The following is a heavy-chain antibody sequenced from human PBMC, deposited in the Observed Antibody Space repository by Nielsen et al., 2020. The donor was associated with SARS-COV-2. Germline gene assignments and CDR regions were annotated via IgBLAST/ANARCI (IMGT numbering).Heavy chain of an antibody. CDR2: IYPGNSET. D-gene: IGHD1-1*01. Sequence: GESLKISCKVSGYGFSDHWIAWVRQMPGKGLEWMGIIYPGNSETRYSPSFQGQVTISADKSTSTAYLQWSSLKASDTAMYYCGRHLSVVHKGLEIWGQGTMVTVSS. CDR1: GYGFSDHW. J-gene: IGHJ3*02. CDR3: GRHLSVVHKGLEI. V-gene: IGHV5-51*01.